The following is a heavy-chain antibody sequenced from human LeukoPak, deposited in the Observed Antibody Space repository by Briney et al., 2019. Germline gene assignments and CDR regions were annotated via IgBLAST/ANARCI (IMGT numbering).Heavy chain of an antibody. CDR1: GFTFADYL. CDR2: IRSKTYGGTT. V-gene: IGHV3-49*03. Sequence: GGSLRLSCTASGFTFADYLISWFRQAPGKGLEWVGFIRSKTYGGTTEYAASVKGRFTISRDDSKRIAYLQMNSLETEDTAVYYCAKPATSILIYFDSWGQGILVTVSS. CDR3: AKPATSILIYFDS. J-gene: IGHJ4*02. D-gene: IGHD2-2*01.